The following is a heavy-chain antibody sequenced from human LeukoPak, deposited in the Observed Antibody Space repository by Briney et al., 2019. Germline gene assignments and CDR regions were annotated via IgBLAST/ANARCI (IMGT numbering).Heavy chain of an antibody. V-gene: IGHV3-23*01. D-gene: IGHD3-10*01. J-gene: IGHJ5*02. CDR3: AILLYYYGSGS. CDR1: GFTFSSYA. CDR2: ISGSGGST. Sequence: GGSLRLSCAASGFTFSSYAMSWVRQAPGKGLEWVSAISGSGGSTYYADSVEGRFTISRDNSKNTLYLQMNSLRAEDTAVYYCAILLYYYGSGSWGQGTLVTVSS.